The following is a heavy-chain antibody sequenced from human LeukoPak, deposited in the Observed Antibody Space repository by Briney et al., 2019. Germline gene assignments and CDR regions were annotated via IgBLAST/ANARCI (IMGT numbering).Heavy chain of an antibody. J-gene: IGHJ4*02. CDR3: ARQIRRQLTTVTTFFDY. CDR1: GGSISSSSYY. Sequence: SETLSLTCTVSGGSISSSSYYWGWIRQPPGMGLEWIGSIYYSGSTYYNPSLKSRVTISVDTSKNQFSLKLSSVTAADTAVYYCARQIRRQLTTVTTFFDYWGQGTLVTVSS. D-gene: IGHD4-17*01. V-gene: IGHV4-39*01. CDR2: IYYSGST.